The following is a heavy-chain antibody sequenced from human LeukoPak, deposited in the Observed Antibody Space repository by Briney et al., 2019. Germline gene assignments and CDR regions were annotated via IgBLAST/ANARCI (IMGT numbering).Heavy chain of an antibody. CDR1: GFTFSSYG. D-gene: IGHD1-26*01. Sequence: GGSLRLSCAASGFTFSSYGMHWVRQAPGKGLEWVSSISSSSSYIYYADSVKGRFTISRDNAKNSLYLQMNSLRAEDTAVYYCARDLGADPGDYWGQGTLVTVSS. V-gene: IGHV3-21*01. CDR2: ISSSSSYI. J-gene: IGHJ4*02. CDR3: ARDLGADPGDY.